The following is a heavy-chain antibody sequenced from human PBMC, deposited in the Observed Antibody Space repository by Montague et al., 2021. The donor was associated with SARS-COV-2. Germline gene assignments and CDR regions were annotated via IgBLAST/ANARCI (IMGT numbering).Heavy chain of an antibody. V-gene: IGHV2-5*02. CDR1: GFSLSTSGLG. CDR2: IYWDDDK. J-gene: IGHJ6*03. CDR3: AHAVAVTYYYYDMDV. D-gene: IGHD6-19*01. Sequence: PELVKPTQTLTLTCTFSGFSLSTSGLGVGWIRQPPGKALEWLALIYWDDDKRYRPSLKSRLTITKDTSKNQVVLTMTNMDPVDTATYYCAHAVAVTYYYYDMDVWGKGTAVTVSS.